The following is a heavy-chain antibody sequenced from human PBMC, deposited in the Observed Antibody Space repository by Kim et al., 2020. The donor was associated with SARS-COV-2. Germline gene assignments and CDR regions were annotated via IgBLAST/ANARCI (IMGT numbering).Heavy chain of an antibody. Sequence: ASVKVSCKASGYTFTSYDINWVRQATGQGLEWMGWMNPNSGNTGYAQKFQGRVTTTRNTSISTAYMELSSLRSEDTAVYYCARAKLVQGVFYYYYYMDVWGKGTTVTVSS. CDR3: ARAKLVQGVFYYYYYMDV. V-gene: IGHV1-8*01. CDR2: MNPNSGNT. D-gene: IGHD3-10*01. J-gene: IGHJ6*03. CDR1: GYTFTSYD.